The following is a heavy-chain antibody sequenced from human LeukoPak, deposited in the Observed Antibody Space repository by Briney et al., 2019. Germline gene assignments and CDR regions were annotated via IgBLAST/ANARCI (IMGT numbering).Heavy chain of an antibody. CDR3: ARGIVVVPAARYDAFDI. Sequence: ASVKVSCKASGYTFTSYGISWVRQATGQGLEWMGWISAYNGNTNYAQKLQGRVTMTTDTSTSTAYMELRSLRSDDTAVYYCARGIVVVPAARYDAFDIWGQGTMVTVSS. CDR2: ISAYNGNT. V-gene: IGHV1-18*01. J-gene: IGHJ3*02. CDR1: GYTFTSYG. D-gene: IGHD2-2*01.